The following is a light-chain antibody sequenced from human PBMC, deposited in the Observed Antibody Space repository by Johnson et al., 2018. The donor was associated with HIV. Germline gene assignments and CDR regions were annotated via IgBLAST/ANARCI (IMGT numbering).Light chain of an antibody. J-gene: IGLJ1*01. V-gene: IGLV1-51*01. CDR1: SSNIGSNY. CDR2: DNY. CDR3: GTWDSSLSAHYV. Sequence: QSVLTQPPSVSAAPGQKVTISCSGSSSNIGSNYVSWYQHLPGTAPKLLIYDNYKRPSGIPDRFSGSKSGTSATLGITGLQTGDEADYYCGTWDSSLSAHYVFGTGTKVTVL.